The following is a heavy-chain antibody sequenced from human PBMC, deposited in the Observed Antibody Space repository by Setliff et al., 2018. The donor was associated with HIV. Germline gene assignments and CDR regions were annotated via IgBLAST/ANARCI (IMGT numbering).Heavy chain of an antibody. CDR3: ARGPTTVTNYYYYYMDV. CDR1: GFTISTYE. V-gene: IGHV3-48*03. Sequence: GGSLRLSCAASGFTISTYEMNWVRQAPGKGLEWISYISSKRTSIYYADSEKGRFTISRDNDRNSLYLQMNGLRAEDTAVYYCARGPTTVTNYYYYYMDVWGKGTTVTVSS. CDR2: ISSKRTSI. J-gene: IGHJ6*03. D-gene: IGHD4-17*01.